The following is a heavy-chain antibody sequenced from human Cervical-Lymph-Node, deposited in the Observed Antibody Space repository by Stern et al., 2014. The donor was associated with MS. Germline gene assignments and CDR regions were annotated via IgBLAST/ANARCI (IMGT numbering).Heavy chain of an antibody. CDR3: ARGLLGSENAFNI. CDR1: GYTFTSYG. V-gene: IGHV1-18*01. J-gene: IGHJ3*02. Sequence: QVQLVQSGAEVMKPGASVKVSCKVSGYTFTSYGTSCVRQAPGQGLEWMGWISAYYGTTNYAQQLQARITMTIDTPTSTAYMELRSLRSDDTAVYYCARGLLGSENAFNIWGQGTMVTVSS. CDR2: ISAYYGTT. D-gene: IGHD2-15*01.